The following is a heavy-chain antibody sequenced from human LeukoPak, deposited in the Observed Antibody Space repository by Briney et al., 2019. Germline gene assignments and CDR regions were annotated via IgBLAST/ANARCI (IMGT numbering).Heavy chain of an antibody. J-gene: IGHJ4*02. CDR3: AKDLRYSSSWKFDY. V-gene: IGHV3-23*01. CDR1: GFTFSSYA. CDR2: ISGSGGST. Sequence: GGSLRLSCAASGFTFSSYAMSWVRQAPGKGLEWVSAISGSGGSTYYADSVKGRFTISRDNFKNTLYLQMNSLRAEDTAVYYCAKDLRYSSSWKFDYWGQGTLVTVSS. D-gene: IGHD6-13*01.